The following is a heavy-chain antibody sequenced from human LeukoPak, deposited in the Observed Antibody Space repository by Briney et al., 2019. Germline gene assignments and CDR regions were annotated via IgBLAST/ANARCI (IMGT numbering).Heavy chain of an antibody. CDR3: ARIVNHYESSGSHPYFDY. Sequence: SETLSLTCAVYGGSFSGYYWGWIRQPPGKGLEWIGEINHSGSTNYNPSLKSRVTISVDTSKNQFSLKLSSVTAADTAVYYCARIVNHYESSGSHPYFDYWGQGTLVTVSS. V-gene: IGHV4-34*01. CDR1: GGSFSGYY. CDR2: INHSGST. J-gene: IGHJ4*02. D-gene: IGHD3-22*01.